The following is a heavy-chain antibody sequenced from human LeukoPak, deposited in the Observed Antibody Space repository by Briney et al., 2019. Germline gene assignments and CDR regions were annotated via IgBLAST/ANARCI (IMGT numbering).Heavy chain of an antibody. CDR1: GFTLSSYL. CDR2: IPYGGSNE. D-gene: IGHD3-3*01. V-gene: IGHV3-30*14. J-gene: IGHJ4*02. CDR3: AKDGNYDFWSGYNDY. Sequence: GRSLRLFCAASGFTLSSYLMQWVRQAPGKGLEGVAIIPYGGSNEYYADFVRGRFTLPRQHSKHTLYPLVNSPRGDDTVVLFFAKDGNYDFWSGYNDYWGQGTLVTVSS.